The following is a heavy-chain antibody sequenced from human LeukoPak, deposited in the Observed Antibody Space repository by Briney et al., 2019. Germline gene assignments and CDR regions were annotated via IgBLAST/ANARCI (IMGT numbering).Heavy chain of an antibody. D-gene: IGHD3-10*01. J-gene: IGHJ5*02. CDR2: IIPIFGIA. CDR3: ARAVVRGVIITGWFDP. CDR1: GGTFSSYA. V-gene: IGHV1-69*04. Sequence: SVTVSCKASGGTFSSYAISWVRQAPGQGLEWMGRIIPIFGIANYAQKFQGRVTITADKSTSTAYMELSSLRSEDTAVYYCARAVVRGVIITGWFDPWGQGTLVTVSS.